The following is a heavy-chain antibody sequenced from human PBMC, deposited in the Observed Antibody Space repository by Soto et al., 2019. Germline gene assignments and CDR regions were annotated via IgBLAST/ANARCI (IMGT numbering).Heavy chain of an antibody. V-gene: IGHV3-30-3*01. Sequence: QVQLVESGGGVVQPGRSLRLSCAASGFTFSNYAMHWVRQAPGKGLEWVAVISYDGSNKYYADSVKGRFTISRDNSKNTLYLQMHSLRAEDTAVYYCARRPVTYYFGYWGQGTLVTVSS. D-gene: IGHD4-17*01. CDR2: ISYDGSNK. CDR3: ARRPVTYYFGY. J-gene: IGHJ4*02. CDR1: GFTFSNYA.